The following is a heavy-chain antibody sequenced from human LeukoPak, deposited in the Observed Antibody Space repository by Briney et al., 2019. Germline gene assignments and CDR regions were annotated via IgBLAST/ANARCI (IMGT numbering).Heavy chain of an antibody. D-gene: IGHD3-9*01. CDR1: GFTFSSYA. V-gene: IGHV3-23*01. CDR3: AIAYYDILTGSYYFDY. J-gene: IGHJ4*02. CDR2: ISGSGGST. Sequence: GGSLRLSCAASGFTFSSYAMSWVRQAPGKGLEWVSAISGSGGSTYYADSVKGRFTISRDNSENTLYLQMNSLRAEDTAVYYCAIAYYDILTGSYYFDYWGQGTLVTVSS.